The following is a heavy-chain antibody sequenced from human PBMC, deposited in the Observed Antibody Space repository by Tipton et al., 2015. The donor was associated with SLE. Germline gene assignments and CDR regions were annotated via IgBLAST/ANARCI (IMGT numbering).Heavy chain of an antibody. Sequence: LRLSCTVSDDSISNYYWSWIRQPPGKGLEWIGNIYYSGSTNYNPSLKSRVTISVHTSKNQFSLRMSSVTAADTAVYFCARETPYYDFWSGYQDRRDSAYYFDLWGQGTLVTVSS. D-gene: IGHD3-3*01. J-gene: IGHJ4*02. CDR1: DDSISNYY. CDR3: ARETPYYDFWSGYQDRRDSAYYFDL. V-gene: IGHV4-59*01. CDR2: IYYSGST.